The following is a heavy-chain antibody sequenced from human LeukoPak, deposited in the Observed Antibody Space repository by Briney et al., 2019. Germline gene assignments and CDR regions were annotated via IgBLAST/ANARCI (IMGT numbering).Heavy chain of an antibody. J-gene: IGHJ4*01. CDR1: GFTFSTYW. D-gene: IGHD2-2*01. CDR3: WRFPQYRSSSLVSFYD. Sequence: GGSLRLSCVASGFTFSTYWMSWVRQAPGKGLEWVASIKADESKKYYVDSVRGRFTISRDNAKNSLFLQMNSLRGGDTVVFWCWRFPQYRSSSLVSFYDWGQGIPATAPS. CDR2: IKADESKK. V-gene: IGHV3-7*01.